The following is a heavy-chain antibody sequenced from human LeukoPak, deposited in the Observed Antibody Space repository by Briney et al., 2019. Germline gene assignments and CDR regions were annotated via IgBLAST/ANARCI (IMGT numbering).Heavy chain of an antibody. D-gene: IGHD4-23*01. CDR3: AKKSPDSSGNPAYD. CDR1: GFTFSNYG. CDR2: ISRSGTET. Sequence: GGSLRLSCAGAGFTFSNYGMSWVRQAPGKGLEWVSVISRSGTETYHADSVRGRFTISRDNAKNTLYLQMNSLRAEDTAVHYCAKKSPDSSGNPAYDWGQGTLVTVSS. J-gene: IGHJ4*02. V-gene: IGHV3-23*01.